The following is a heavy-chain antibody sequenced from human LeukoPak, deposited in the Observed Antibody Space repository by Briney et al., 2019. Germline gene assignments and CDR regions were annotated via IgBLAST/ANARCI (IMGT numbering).Heavy chain of an antibody. J-gene: IGHJ4*02. CDR1: GFTFSGYN. CDR3: AKASAIDY. V-gene: IGHV3-30*02. CDR2: IRYNGSNK. Sequence: GGSLRLSCAASGFTFSGYNMHWVRQAPGKGLEWVAFIRYNGSNKYYTDSVKGRFTISRDNSKNTLYLQMNSLRPEDTAVYYCAKASAIDYWGQGTLVTVSS.